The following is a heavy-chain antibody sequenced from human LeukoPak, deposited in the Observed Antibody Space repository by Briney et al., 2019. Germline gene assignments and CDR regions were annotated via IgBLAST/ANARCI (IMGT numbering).Heavy chain of an antibody. CDR2: ISAYSGNT. D-gene: IGHD3-10*01. Sequence: ASVKVSCKASGYTFTSYSISWVRQAPGQGLEWMGWISAYSGNTNYAQKLQGRVTMTTDTSTSTAYMELRSLRSDDTAVYYCARESWVRGVIIEDYWGQGTLVTVSS. CDR3: ARESWVRGVIIEDY. CDR1: GYTFTSYS. V-gene: IGHV1-18*04. J-gene: IGHJ4*02.